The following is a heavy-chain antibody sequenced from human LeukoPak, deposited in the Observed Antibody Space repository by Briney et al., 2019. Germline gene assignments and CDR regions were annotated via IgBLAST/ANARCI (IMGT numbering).Heavy chain of an antibody. V-gene: IGHV1-18*01. CDR2: ISAYNGNT. CDR1: GYTFTSYG. Sequence: ASVKVSCKASGYTFTSYGISWVRQAPGQGLEWMGWISAYNGNTNYAQKLQGRVTMTTDTSTSTAYMELRSLRSDDTAVYYCARDLRVVPAAPVHFEFDYWGQGTLVTVSS. D-gene: IGHD2-2*01. CDR3: ARDLRVVPAAPVHFEFDY. J-gene: IGHJ4*02.